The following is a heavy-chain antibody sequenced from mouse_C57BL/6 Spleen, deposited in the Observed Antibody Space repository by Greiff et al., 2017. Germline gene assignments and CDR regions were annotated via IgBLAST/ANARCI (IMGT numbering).Heavy chain of an antibody. CDR1: GFNIKDYY. CDR2: IDPEDGDT. J-gene: IGHJ4*01. CDR3: TTLLITTVVAEAMDY. D-gene: IGHD1-1*01. Sequence: EVQLQQSGAELVRPGASVKLSCTASGFNIKDYYMHWVKQRPEQGLEWIGRIDPEDGDTEYAPKFQGKATMTADTSSNTAYLQLSSLTSEDTAVYYCTTLLITTVVAEAMDYWGQGTSVTVSS. V-gene: IGHV14-1*01.